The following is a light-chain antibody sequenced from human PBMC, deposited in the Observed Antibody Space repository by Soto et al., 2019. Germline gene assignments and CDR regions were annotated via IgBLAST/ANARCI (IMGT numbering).Light chain of an antibody. J-gene: IGKJ1*01. Sequence: DMQMTQSPATLSASVGERVTITRRASQSISSWLAWYQQKPGKVPKLLIDDASSLDSGVPSRFSGSGSGTESTLTISSLQPDDFANYYYQQYNTYPWTFGQGTKVEIK. CDR2: DAS. CDR1: QSISSW. V-gene: IGKV1-5*01. CDR3: QQYNTYPWT.